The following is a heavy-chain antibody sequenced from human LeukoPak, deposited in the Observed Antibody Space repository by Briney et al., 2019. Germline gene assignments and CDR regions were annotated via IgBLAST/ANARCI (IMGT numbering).Heavy chain of an antibody. CDR2: IYYSGST. J-gene: IGHJ4*02. V-gene: IGHV4-39*01. CDR1: GGSISCSRDY. Sequence: SETLSLTCTVSGGSISCSRDYWAWLRQPPGKGLEWIANIYYSGSTYYSPSLKSRVTISVDTSKNQFSLKLSSVTAADTAVYYCARKAAAGIYYFDYWGQGTLVTVSS. D-gene: IGHD6-13*01. CDR3: ARKAAAGIYYFDY.